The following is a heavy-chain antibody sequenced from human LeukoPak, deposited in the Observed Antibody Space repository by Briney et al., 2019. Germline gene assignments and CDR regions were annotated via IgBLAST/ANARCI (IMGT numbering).Heavy chain of an antibody. V-gene: IGHV5-51*01. CDR2: INPRDSDT. CDR3: ARRSDTLGIDY. D-gene: IGHD1-26*01. J-gene: IGHJ4*02. CDR1: GYSFTSYW. Sequence: GESLKISCKVSGYSFTSYWIGWVRQMPGKGLEWMGIINPRDSDTKYSPSFQGQVTISVDKSISTAYLQWSSLKASDTAMYYCARRSDTLGIDYWGQGTLVTVSS.